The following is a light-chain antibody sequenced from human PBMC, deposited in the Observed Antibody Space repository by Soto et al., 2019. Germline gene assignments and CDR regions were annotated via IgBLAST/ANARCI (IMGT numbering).Light chain of an antibody. CDR2: EGS. J-gene: IGLJ2*01. Sequence: QSALTQPASVSGSPGQSITFSCTGTSSDIGNYNLVSWYQQHPGKAPKLMIYEGSKRPSGVSNRFSGSKFGNTASLTISGLQAEDEADYFCCSYAGSGALVFGGGTQLTVL. CDR3: CSYAGSGALV. V-gene: IGLV2-23*01. CDR1: SSDIGNYNL.